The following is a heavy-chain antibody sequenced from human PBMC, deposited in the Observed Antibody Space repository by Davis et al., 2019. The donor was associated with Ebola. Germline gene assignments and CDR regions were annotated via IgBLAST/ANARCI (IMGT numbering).Heavy chain of an antibody. D-gene: IGHD3-22*01. J-gene: IGHJ3*02. CDR1: GGSISSYY. V-gene: IGHV4-59*01. Sequence: PSETLSLTCTVSGGSISSYYWSWIRQPPGKGLEWIGYIYYSGSTNYNPSLKSRVTISVDTSKNQFSLKLSSVTAADTAVYYCARLALLYDSSGYTAPSAFDIWGQGTMVTVSS. CDR3: ARLALLYDSSGYTAPSAFDI. CDR2: IYYSGST.